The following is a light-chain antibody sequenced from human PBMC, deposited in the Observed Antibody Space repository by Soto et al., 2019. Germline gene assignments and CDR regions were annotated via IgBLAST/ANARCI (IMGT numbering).Light chain of an antibody. CDR3: CSYAGSSTYV. J-gene: IGLJ1*01. CDR2: EVS. CDR1: SSDVGSYNL. V-gene: IGLV2-23*02. Sequence: QSVLTQPASVSGSPGQSITISCTGTSSDVGSYNLVSWYQQHPGKAPKLMIYEVSKRPSGVSNRFSGSKSGNTASLTISGLQAEDEADYYCCSYAGSSTYVFEAGTKVTDL.